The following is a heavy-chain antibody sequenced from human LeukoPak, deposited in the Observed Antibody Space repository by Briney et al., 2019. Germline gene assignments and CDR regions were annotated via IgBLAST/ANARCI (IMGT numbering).Heavy chain of an antibody. CDR1: GGSISSYY. D-gene: IGHD6-13*01. J-gene: IGHJ4*02. CDR2: IYTSGST. CDR3: ARAPYQLGIAAAYYFDY. V-gene: IGHV4-4*07. Sequence: PSETLSLTCTASGGSISSYYWSWIRQPAGKGLEWIGRIYTSGSTNYNPSLKSRVTMSVDTSKNQFSLKLSSVTAADTAVYYCARAPYQLGIAAAYYFDYWGQGTLVTVSS.